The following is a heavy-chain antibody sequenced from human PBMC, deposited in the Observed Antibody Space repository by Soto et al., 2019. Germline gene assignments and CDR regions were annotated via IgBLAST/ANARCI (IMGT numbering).Heavy chain of an antibody. CDR3: ATEGGVYYDSSGYDAFDI. Sequence: ASVKVSCKASGYSFTDYHIHWVRQAPGQGLEWLGRINPKSGGTSTAQKFQGRVTITADESTSTAYMELSSLRSEDTAVYYCATEGGVYYDSSGYDAFDIWGQGTMVTV. CDR1: GYSFTDYH. J-gene: IGHJ3*02. V-gene: IGHV1-2*06. D-gene: IGHD3-22*01. CDR2: INPKSGGT.